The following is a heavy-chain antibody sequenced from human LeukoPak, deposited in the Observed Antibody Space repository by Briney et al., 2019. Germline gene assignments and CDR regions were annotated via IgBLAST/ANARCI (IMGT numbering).Heavy chain of an antibody. Sequence: GGSLRLSCAASGFTFSSYAMHWVRQAPSEGLEWVAVISYDGSIKHYTDSVKGRFTISRDNSKNTLYLQMSSLRPEDTAVYYCASIFWGHCSSTSCYVDYWGQGTLVSVSS. CDR3: ASIFWGHCSSTSCYVDY. J-gene: IGHJ4*02. D-gene: IGHD2-2*01. CDR1: GFTFSSYA. V-gene: IGHV3-30-3*01. CDR2: ISYDGSIK.